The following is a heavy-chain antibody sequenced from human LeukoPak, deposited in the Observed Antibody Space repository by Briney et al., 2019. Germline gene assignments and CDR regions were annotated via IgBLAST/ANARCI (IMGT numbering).Heavy chain of an antibody. J-gene: IGHJ4*02. CDR2: INPNSGGT. CDR1: GYTFTGYY. V-gene: IGHV1-2*04. D-gene: IGHD3-22*01. Sequence: ASVKVSCKASGYTFTGYYMHWVRQAPGQGLEWMGWINPNSGGTNYAQKFQGWVTMTRDTSISTAYMELSRLRSDDTALYYCAKDVNSSGYYLGFDHWGQGTLVTVSS. CDR3: AKDVNSSGYYLGFDH.